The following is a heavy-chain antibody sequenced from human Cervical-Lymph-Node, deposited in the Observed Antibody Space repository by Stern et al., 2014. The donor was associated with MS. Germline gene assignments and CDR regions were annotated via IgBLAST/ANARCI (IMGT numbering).Heavy chain of an antibody. CDR1: GYTFTSYW. CDR2: IFPGGSDM. J-gene: IGHJ4*02. CDR3: ARQRYFDY. Sequence: MQLVQSGPEVKRPGESLKISCQASGYTFTSYWIGWVRQIPGKGLEWFAIIFPGGSDMRYSPPFQGQVTIPADKSTSTAYLQWNNLKASDTAIYYCARQRYFDYWGQGTLVTVSS. V-gene: IGHV5-51*01.